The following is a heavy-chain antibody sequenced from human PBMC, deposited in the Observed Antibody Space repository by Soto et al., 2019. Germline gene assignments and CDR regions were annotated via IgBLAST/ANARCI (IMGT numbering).Heavy chain of an antibody. J-gene: IGHJ4*02. CDR3: AKEPPDIVVVPAAPFDY. Sequence: PGGSLRLSCAASGFTFSSYAMSWVRQAPGKGLEWVSAISGSGGSTYYADSVKGRFTISRDNSKNTLYLQMNSLRAEDTAVYYCAKEPPDIVVVPAAPFDYWGQGTLVTVS. CDR2: ISGSGGST. D-gene: IGHD2-2*01. V-gene: IGHV3-23*01. CDR1: GFTFSSYA.